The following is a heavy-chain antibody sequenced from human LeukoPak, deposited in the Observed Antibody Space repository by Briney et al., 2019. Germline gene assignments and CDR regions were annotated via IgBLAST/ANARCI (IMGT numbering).Heavy chain of an antibody. D-gene: IGHD6-13*01. CDR2: INPNSGGT. J-gene: IGHJ4*02. V-gene: IGHV1-2*02. CDR1: GYTFTGYY. CDR3: ARIQIAAAGVDY. Sequence: GASVKVSCKASGYTFTGYYMHWVRQAPGQGLEWMGWINPNSGGTNYAQKFQGRVTMTRDTSISTAYLQWSSLKASDTAMYYCARIQIAAAGVDYWGQGTLVTVSS.